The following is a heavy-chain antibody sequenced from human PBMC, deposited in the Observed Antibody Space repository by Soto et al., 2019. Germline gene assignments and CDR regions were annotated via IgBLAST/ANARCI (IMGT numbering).Heavy chain of an antibody. V-gene: IGHV4-34*01. CDR3: VLGYSLDY. Sequence: SETLSLTCAVYGGSFSGYYWSWIRQPPGKGLEWIGEINHSGSTNYNPSLKSRVTISVDTSKNQFSLKLSSVTAADTAVYYCVLGYSLDYWGQGTLVTVSS. D-gene: IGHD2-15*01. J-gene: IGHJ4*02. CDR2: INHSGST. CDR1: GGSFSGYY.